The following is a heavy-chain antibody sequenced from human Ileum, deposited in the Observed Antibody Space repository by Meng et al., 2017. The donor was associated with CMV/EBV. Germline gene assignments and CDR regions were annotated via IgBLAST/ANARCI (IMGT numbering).Heavy chain of an antibody. Sequence: GGSLRLSCEASGFELSSYTMNWVRQAPGKGLEWVASISQSGSFIYYAASVMGRFTVSRDNPKNSLYLQMDSLRADDTAIYYCARETGDLVAKIHFDTWGQGTLVTVSS. CDR2: ISQSGSFI. CDR3: ARETGDLVAKIHFDT. D-gene: IGHD5-12*01. V-gene: IGHV3-21*01. CDR1: GFELSSYT. J-gene: IGHJ4*02.